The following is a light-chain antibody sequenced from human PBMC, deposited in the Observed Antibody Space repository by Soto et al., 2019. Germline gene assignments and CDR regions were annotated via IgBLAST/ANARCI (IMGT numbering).Light chain of an antibody. V-gene: IGKV1-17*03. CDR3: LQYNTYPYI. CDR1: QGISHY. CDR2: DAS. J-gene: IGKJ2*01. Sequence: DIQMTQSPSVMSASLGDRVTFTCRASQGISHYLAWFQQKPGEAPKRLIYDASTSQSGVPSRFSGSGSGTEFTLTISNLQPEDLATYYCLQYNTYPYIFGQGTKVDIK.